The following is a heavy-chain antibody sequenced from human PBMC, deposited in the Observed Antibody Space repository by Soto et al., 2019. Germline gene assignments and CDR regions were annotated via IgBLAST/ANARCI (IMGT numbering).Heavy chain of an antibody. D-gene: IGHD6-13*01. CDR1: GGSISSSNW. J-gene: IGHJ6*02. CDR3: ARDRLSIAAAGISYYGMDV. Sequence: PSETLSLTCAVSGGSISSSNWLSWFRQPPWKGLEWIGEIYHSGSTNYNPSLKSRVTISVDKSKNQFSLKLSSVTAADTAVYYCARDRLSIAAAGISYYGMDVWGQGTTVTVSS. CDR2: IYHSGST. V-gene: IGHV4-4*02.